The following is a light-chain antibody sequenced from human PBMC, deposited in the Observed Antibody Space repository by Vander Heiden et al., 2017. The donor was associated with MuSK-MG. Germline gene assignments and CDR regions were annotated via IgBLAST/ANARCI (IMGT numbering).Light chain of an antibody. CDR2: EVS. CDR3: SSYAGSLVV. Sequence: QSALTQPPSASGSPGQSFTISCTGTSSDVGTYNYVSWYQQHPGKVPKLMIYEVSKRPSGVPDRFSGSKSGNTASLTVSGLQAEDEADYYCSSYAGSLVVFGGGTKVTVL. J-gene: IGLJ2*01. CDR1: SSDVGTYNY. V-gene: IGLV2-8*01.